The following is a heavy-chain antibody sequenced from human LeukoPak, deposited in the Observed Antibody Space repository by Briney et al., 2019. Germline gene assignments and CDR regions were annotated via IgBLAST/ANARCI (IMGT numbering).Heavy chain of an antibody. J-gene: IGHJ3*02. V-gene: IGHV1-2*06. CDR3: ARDGDAFDI. CDR1: GYTFTGYY. CDR2: INPNSGGT. Sequence: ASVKVSCKVSGYTFTGYYMHWVRQAPGQGLAWMGRINPNSGGTNYAQKFQGRVTMTRGTSISTAYMELSRLRSDDTAVYYCARDGDAFDIWGQGTMVTVSS.